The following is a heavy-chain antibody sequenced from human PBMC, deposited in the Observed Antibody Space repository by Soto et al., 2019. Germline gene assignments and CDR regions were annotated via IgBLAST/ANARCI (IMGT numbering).Heavy chain of an antibody. D-gene: IGHD2-21*02. CDR1: GFTFSSYG. Sequence: QVQLVESGGGVVQPGRSLRLSCAASGFTFSSYGMHWVRQAPGKGLEWVAVISYDGSNKYYADSVKGRFTISRDNSKNTLYLQMNSLRAEDTAVYYCAKEGGPSTSYRVTWYFDLWGRGTLVTVSS. V-gene: IGHV3-30*18. CDR3: AKEGGPSTSYRVTWYFDL. J-gene: IGHJ2*01. CDR2: ISYDGSNK.